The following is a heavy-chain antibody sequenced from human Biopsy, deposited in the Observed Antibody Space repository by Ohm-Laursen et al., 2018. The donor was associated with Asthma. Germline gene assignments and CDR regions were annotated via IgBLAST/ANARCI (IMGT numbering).Heavy chain of an antibody. CDR2: HDREEGGA. Sequence: GSSVKVSCKVSGYSLTDLSMHWVRQAPGQGLEWMGGHDREEGGAVIARRFQGRVTMTGDTSTDTAYMELSSLSSDDTAVYYCASDFPKDYVRYNFQFWGQGTLVTVSS. CDR1: GYSLTDLS. CDR3: ASDFPKDYVRYNFQF. J-gene: IGHJ4*02. D-gene: IGHD4-17*01. V-gene: IGHV1-24*01.